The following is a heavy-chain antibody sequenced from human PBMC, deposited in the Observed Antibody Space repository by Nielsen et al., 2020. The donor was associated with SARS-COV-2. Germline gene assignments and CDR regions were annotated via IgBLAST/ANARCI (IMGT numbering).Heavy chain of an antibody. D-gene: IGHD2-21*02. CDR2: IKSKTDGGTT. CDR1: GFTFSNAW. V-gene: IGHV3-15*01. J-gene: IGHJ4*02. Sequence: GESLKISCAASGFTFSNAWMSWVRQAPGKGLEWVGRIKSKTDGGTTDYAAPVKGRFTISRDDSKNTLYLQMNSLRAEDTAVYYCARDPFWYGDSRDEVDYWGQGTLVTVSS. CDR3: ARDPFWYGDSRDEVDY.